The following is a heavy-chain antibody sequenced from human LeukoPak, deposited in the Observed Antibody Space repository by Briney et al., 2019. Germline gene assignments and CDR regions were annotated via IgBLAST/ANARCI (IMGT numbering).Heavy chain of an antibody. CDR2: INHSGST. J-gene: IGHJ4*02. D-gene: IGHD6-19*01. CDR3: RMMGLRDSSGWYYFDY. Sequence: EASETLSLTCAVYGGSFSGYYWTWIRQPPGKGLEWIGEINHSGSTNYNPSLKSRVTISVDTSKNQFSLKLSSVTAADTAVYYCRMMGLRDSSGWYYFDYWGQGTLVTVSS. V-gene: IGHV4-34*01. CDR1: GGSFSGYY.